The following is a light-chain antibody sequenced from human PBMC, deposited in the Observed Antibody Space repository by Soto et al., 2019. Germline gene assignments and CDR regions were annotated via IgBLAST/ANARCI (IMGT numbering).Light chain of an antibody. CDR3: QQYSDWPIT. V-gene: IGKV3D-20*02. CDR1: QSVGSSY. Sequence: DIVLTQSPGTLSLSPGGRATLSCRASQSVGSSYFAWYQQKPGQAPRLLIYDVSNRATGIPDRFSGSGSGTDFTLTITSLQSDDFAVYFCQQYSDWPITFGQGTRLEIK. J-gene: IGKJ5*01. CDR2: DVS.